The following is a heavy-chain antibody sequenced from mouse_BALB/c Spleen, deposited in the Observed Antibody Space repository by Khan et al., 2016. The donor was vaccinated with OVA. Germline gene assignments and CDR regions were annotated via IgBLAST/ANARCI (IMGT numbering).Heavy chain of an antibody. CDR3: ARDSYGYMGYFDY. CDR1: GFTFSSFG. Sequence: EVELVESGGGLVQPGGSRKLSCAASGFTFSSFGMHWVRQAPEKGLEWVAYISSGSNTTYYAATLKGRFTISRDNPTNTLFLQMTSLRSEDTAMYYCARDSYGYMGYFDYWGQGTTLTVSS. V-gene: IGHV5-17*02. D-gene: IGHD1-2*01. J-gene: IGHJ2*01. CDR2: ISSGSNTT.